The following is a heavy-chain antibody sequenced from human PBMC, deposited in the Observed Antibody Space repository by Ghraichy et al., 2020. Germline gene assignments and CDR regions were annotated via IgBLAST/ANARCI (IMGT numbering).Heavy chain of an antibody. J-gene: IGHJ4*02. CDR1: GFTFSDYW. Sequence: GGSLRLSCAASGFTFSDYWMSWVRQAPGKGLEWVANINEDGSEKYYVDSVKGRFTISRDNAKNSLYLHMNSLRAEDTAVYYCARGVRDRPGLGDYWGQGTLVTVSP. D-gene: IGHD1-14*01. CDR2: INEDGSEK. V-gene: IGHV3-7*04. CDR3: ARGVRDRPGLGDY.